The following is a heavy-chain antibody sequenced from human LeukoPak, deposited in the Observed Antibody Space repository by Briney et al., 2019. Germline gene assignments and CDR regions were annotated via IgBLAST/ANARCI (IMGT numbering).Heavy chain of an antibody. CDR1: GFAFSNFA. CDR3: AKDGGWAAGDFDY. V-gene: IGHV3-7*01. CDR2: IRQDGSEK. J-gene: IGHJ4*02. Sequence: GGSLRLSCAASGFAFSNFAMHWVRQAPGKGLEWVANIRQDGSEKYYVDSVKGRFTISRDNSKNTLYLQMNSLRAEDTAVYYCAKDGGWAAGDFDYWGQGTLVTVSS. D-gene: IGHD6-13*01.